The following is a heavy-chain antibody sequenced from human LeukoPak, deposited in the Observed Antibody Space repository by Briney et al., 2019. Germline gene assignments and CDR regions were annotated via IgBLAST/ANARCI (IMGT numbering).Heavy chain of an antibody. CDR3: ASYRDYVWGSYRSPFAAFDL. D-gene: IGHD3-16*02. J-gene: IGHJ3*01. V-gene: IGHV3-11*04. CDR2: ISSGGSAI. CDR1: GFTFSDYC. Sequence: GGSLRLSCAASGFTFSDYCMSWVRQAPGKGLEWVSCISSGGSAIYYADSVKGRFTISRDNAKNSLYLQMNSLRAEDTAVYYCASYRDYVWGSYRSPFAAFDLWGPGTLVNGSS.